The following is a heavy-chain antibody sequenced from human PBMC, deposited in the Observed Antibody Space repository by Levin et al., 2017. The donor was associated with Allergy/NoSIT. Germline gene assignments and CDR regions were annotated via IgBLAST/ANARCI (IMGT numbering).Heavy chain of an antibody. V-gene: IGHV3-23*01. J-gene: IGHJ2*01. D-gene: IGHD3-16*01. CDR2: ISGSGGST. CDR1: GFTFSSYA. CDR3: AKDRGFETSYWYFDL. Sequence: GGSLRLSCAASGFTFSSYAMSWVRQAPGKGLEWVSAISGSGGSTYYADSVEGRFTISRDNSKNTLYLQMNSLRAEDTAVYYCAKDRGFETSYWYFDLWGRGTLVTVSS.